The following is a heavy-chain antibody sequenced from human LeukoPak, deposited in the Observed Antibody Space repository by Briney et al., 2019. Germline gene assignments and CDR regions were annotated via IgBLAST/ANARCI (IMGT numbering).Heavy chain of an antibody. CDR3: ARDPQYTFGYPTYDY. CDR2: INLRNGQF. V-gene: IGHV1-2*02. Sequence: VASVNVSCKASGYIFTDYHLHWVRQAPGQGLEWMGVINLRNGQFKFAKKCQGRATMTRDPSISTLYMDLRGLTPDDTAVYYCARDPQYTFGYPTYDYWGQGTLVTVSS. CDR1: GYIFTDYH. D-gene: IGHD2-2*03. J-gene: IGHJ4*02.